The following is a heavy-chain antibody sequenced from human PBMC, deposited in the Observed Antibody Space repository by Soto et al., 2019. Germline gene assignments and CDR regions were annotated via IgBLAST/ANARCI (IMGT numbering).Heavy chain of an antibody. CDR1: GYTFITYG. CDR3: ARGPTDYYDNSANYFLDY. V-gene: IGHV1-18*01. Sequence: QVQLVQSGAEVKKPGASVKVSCEASGYTFITYGVSWVRQAPGQGLDWLGWISTYNGNTRYAERLQGRVTMTTDTTTNTAYRELRNLRSDDTAVYYCARGPTDYYDNSANYFLDYWGQGTLVTVSS. CDR2: ISTYNGNT. J-gene: IGHJ4*02. D-gene: IGHD3-22*01.